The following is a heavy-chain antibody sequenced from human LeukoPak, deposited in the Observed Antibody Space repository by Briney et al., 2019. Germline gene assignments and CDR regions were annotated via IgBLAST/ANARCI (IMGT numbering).Heavy chain of an antibody. J-gene: IGHJ6*02. D-gene: IGHD6-19*01. CDR2: INSDGSST. CDR1: GFIFDDYV. CDR3: ARDPLTSVAGDYYYYGMDV. V-gene: IGHV3-74*01. Sequence: LTGGSLRLSCTASGFIFDDYVMHWVRQAPGKGLVWVSRINSDGSSTSYADSVKGRFTISRDNAKNTLYLQMNSLRAEDTAVYYCARDPLTSVAGDYYYYGMDVWGQGTTVTVSS.